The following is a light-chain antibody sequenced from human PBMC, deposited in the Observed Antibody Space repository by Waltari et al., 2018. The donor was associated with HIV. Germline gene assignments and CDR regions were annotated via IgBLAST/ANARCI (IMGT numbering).Light chain of an antibody. Sequence: QSALTPPRSVSGSPGQSVTISCTGTTADIRFYNHVSWYQQQPGKAPQLLIYDVTKRPAGVPDRFSGSKSGYTASLTISGLRAEDEADYHCCSYAGTYSWVFGGGTKLTVL. CDR1: TADIRFYNH. CDR2: DVT. CDR3: CSYAGTYSWV. J-gene: IGLJ3*02. V-gene: IGLV2-11*01.